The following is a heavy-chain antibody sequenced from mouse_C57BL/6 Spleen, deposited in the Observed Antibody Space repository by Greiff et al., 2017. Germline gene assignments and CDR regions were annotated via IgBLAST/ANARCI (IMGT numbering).Heavy chain of an antibody. CDR1: GFTFSDYG. CDR2: ISSGSSTI. D-gene: IGHD2-1*01. V-gene: IGHV5-17*01. CDR3: ARGGIYYGSYYYAMDY. Sequence: EVKVVASGGGLVKPGGSLKLSCAASGFTFSDYGMHWVRQAPEKGLEWVAYISSGSSTIYYADTVKGRFTISRDNAKNTLFLQMTSLRSEETAMYYCARGGIYYGSYYYAMDYWGQGTSVTVSS. J-gene: IGHJ4*01.